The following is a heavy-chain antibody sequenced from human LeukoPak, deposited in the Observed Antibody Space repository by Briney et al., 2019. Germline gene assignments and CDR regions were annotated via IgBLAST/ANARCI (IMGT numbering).Heavy chain of an antibody. Sequence: GGSLRLSCVASGFTFSISSMSWVRQAPGKGLEWVSYISSSSSSIYDADSVRGRFTISRDNAKNSLYLQMNSLRAEDTAVYYCAGSILTGYPNFVYWGQGTLVTVSS. CDR2: ISSSSSSI. D-gene: IGHD3-9*01. CDR1: GFTFSISS. J-gene: IGHJ4*02. CDR3: AGSILTGYPNFVY. V-gene: IGHV3-48*04.